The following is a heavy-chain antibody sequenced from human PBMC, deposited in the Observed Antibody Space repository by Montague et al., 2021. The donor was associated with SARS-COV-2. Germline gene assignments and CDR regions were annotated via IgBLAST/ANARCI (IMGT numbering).Heavy chain of an antibody. CDR1: GFPLNTPEVA. CDR3: AHRFAGFFDY. V-gene: IGHV2-5*05. CDR2: IYGGDEK. Sequence: PALVKPTQTLTLTCTFSGFPLNTPEVAVGWIRRPPGKALEWLALIYGGDEKRYGPSLQSRLTITRDTSKSQVVLTMTNMDPVDTATYFCAHRFAGFFDYWGQGILVTVSS. J-gene: IGHJ4*02.